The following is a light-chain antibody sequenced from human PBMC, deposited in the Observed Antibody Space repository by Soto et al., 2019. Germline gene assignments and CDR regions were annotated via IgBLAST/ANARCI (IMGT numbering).Light chain of an antibody. CDR2: GTS. CDR3: QQYNTWSSIT. V-gene: IGKV3-15*01. J-gene: IGKJ5*01. CDR1: QSISSN. Sequence: EIVMTQSPATLSVSPGERVTLSCRASQSISSNLAWYQQKPGQAPSLLMYGTSTRATGIPARFSGSGCGTEFTLTISSLQSEDFAFYYCQQYNTWSSITFGQGTRLEIK.